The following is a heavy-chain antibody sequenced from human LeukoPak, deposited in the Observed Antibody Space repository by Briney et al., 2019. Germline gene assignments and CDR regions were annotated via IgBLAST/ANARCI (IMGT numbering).Heavy chain of an antibody. CDR2: ISSSGSTV. D-gene: IGHD3-10*02. Sequence: GGSLRLSCAASGFTFSSYEMNWVRQAPGKGLEWVSYISSSGSTVYYADSVKGRFTISRDNAKNSLYLQMNSLRAEDTAVYYCAELGITMIGGGWGKGTTVTISS. CDR3: AELGITMIGGG. CDR1: GFTFSSYE. V-gene: IGHV3-48*03. J-gene: IGHJ6*04.